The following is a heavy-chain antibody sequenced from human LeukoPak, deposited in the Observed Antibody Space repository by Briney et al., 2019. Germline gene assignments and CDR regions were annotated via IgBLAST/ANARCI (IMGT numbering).Heavy chain of an antibody. CDR3: ARALGYCSSASCYYFDN. CDR2: ISSCSSTI. D-gene: IGHD2-2*01. J-gene: IGHJ4*02. Sequence: GGPLRLSCAASGFTFSSYIMNWVRQAPGKGLGWVSYISSCSSTIYYADSVKGRFTISRDNAKNSQYLQMNSLRAEDTAVYYCARALGYCSSASCYYFDNWGQGTLVTVSS. V-gene: IGHV3-48*01. CDR1: GFTFSSYI.